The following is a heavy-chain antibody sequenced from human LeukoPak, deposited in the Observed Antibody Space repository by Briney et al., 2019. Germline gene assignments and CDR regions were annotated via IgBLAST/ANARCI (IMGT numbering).Heavy chain of an antibody. J-gene: IGHJ4*02. D-gene: IGHD6-13*01. CDR2: INHSGST. Sequence: SVTLSLTCAVYGGSFSGYYWSWIRQPPGKGLEWIGEINHSGSTNYNPSLKSRVTISVDTSKNQFSLKLSSVTAADTAVYYCARVWSSSWGQGTLVTVSS. V-gene: IGHV4-34*01. CDR3: ARVWSSS. CDR1: GGSFSGYY.